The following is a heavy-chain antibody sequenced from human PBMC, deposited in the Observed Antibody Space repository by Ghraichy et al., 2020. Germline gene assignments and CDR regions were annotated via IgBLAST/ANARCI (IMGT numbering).Heavy chain of an antibody. Sequence: GGSLRLSCAASGFTFSSYWMHWVRQAPGKGLVWVSRINSDGSSTSYADSVKGRFTISRDNAKNTLYLQMNSLRAEDTAVYYCARIAVAGSFDYWGQGTLVTVSS. CDR3: ARIAVAGSFDY. D-gene: IGHD6-19*01. CDR2: INSDGSST. J-gene: IGHJ4*02. CDR1: GFTFSSYW. V-gene: IGHV3-74*01.